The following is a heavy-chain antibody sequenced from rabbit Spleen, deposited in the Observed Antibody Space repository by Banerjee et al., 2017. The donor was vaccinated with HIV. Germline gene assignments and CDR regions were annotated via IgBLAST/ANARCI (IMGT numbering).Heavy chain of an antibody. CDR1: GFDLSSYYY. Sequence: QSLEESGGDLVKPGASLTLTCTASGFDLSSYYYMCWVRQAPGKGLEWIACIYITGGSTYYASWAKGRFTISETSSTTVTLQTASLTAADTATYFCARDVDTIYFRFSLWGQGTLVTVS. CDR3: ARDVDTIYFRFSL. J-gene: IGHJ4*01. V-gene: IGHV1S40*01. D-gene: IGHD1-1*01. CDR2: IYITGGST.